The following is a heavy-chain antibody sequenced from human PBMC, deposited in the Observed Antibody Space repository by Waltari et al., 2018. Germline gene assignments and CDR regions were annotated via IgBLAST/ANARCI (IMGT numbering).Heavy chain of an antibody. D-gene: IGHD3-16*02. Sequence: EMQLVESGGGLVQPGRSLRLSCEASGFMFEAYAMHWVRQRPGKGLECVSGISWNGGSMGYVDSVKGRFTISRDNAKNSLYLQMNSLRSEDMALYYCAKARTYGGLIGPVTGDFALWGRGTLVTVSS. CDR1: GFMFEAYA. CDR2: ISWNGGSM. V-gene: IGHV3-9*03. J-gene: IGHJ2*01. CDR3: AKARTYGGLIGPVTGDFAL.